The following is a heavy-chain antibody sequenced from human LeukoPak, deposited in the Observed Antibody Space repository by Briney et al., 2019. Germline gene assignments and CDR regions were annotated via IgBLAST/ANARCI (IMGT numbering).Heavy chain of an antibody. Sequence: SETLSLTCTVSGGSISSGDYYWRWIRQPPGKGLEWIGYIYYSGSTYYNPSLKSRVTISVDTSKNQFSLKLSSVTAADTAVYYCARGPPSGFGELSFWFDPWGQGTLVTVSS. CDR1: GGSISSGDYY. J-gene: IGHJ5*02. V-gene: IGHV4-30-4*01. CDR2: IYYSGST. CDR3: ARGPPSGFGELSFWFDP. D-gene: IGHD3-10*01.